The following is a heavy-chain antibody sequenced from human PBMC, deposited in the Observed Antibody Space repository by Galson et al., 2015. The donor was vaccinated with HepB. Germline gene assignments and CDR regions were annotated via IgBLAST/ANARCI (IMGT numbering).Heavy chain of an antibody. Sequence: SVKVSCKAPGGTFSSYAISWVRQAPGQGLEWMGGIIPIFGTANYAQKFQGRVTITADESTSTAYMELSSLRSEDTAVYYCAAGYCSSTSCYRGIDYWGQGTLVTVSS. CDR1: GGTFSSYA. CDR3: AAGYCSSTSCYRGIDY. V-gene: IGHV1-69*13. J-gene: IGHJ4*02. D-gene: IGHD2-2*03. CDR2: IIPIFGTA.